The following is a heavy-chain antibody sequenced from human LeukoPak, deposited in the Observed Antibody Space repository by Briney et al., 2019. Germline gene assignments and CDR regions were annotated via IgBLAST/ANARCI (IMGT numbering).Heavy chain of an antibody. CDR1: GFTFSSYS. Sequence: PGGSLRLSCAASGFTFSSYSMNWVRQAPGKGLERVSSISSSSSYIYYADSVKGRFTISRDNAKNSLYLQMNSLRAEDTAVYYCARDQRDDSGSYLRLDYWGQGTLVTVSS. CDR2: ISSSSSYI. CDR3: ARDQRDDSGSYLRLDY. D-gene: IGHD1-26*01. V-gene: IGHV3-21*01. J-gene: IGHJ4*02.